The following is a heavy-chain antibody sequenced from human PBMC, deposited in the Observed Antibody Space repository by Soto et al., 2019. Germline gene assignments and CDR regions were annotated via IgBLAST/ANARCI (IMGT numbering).Heavy chain of an antibody. J-gene: IGHJ4*02. CDR3: ARRRTFDY. V-gene: IGHV4-30-4*01. CDR1: GDSISTPHYY. CDR2: IYYSGST. Sequence: SETLSLTCTVSGDSISTPHYYWSWIRQPPGKGLEWIGYIYYSGSTYYNPSLKSRVAISEDTPKNQFSLKLSSVTAADTAVYYCARRRTFDYWGQGTLVTVSS.